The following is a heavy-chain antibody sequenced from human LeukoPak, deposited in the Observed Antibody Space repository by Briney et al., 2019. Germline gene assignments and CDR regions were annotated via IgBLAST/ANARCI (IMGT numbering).Heavy chain of an antibody. D-gene: IGHD6-13*01. Sequence: ASVKVSCKASGYTFTGYYMHWVGQAPGQGGEWMGRINPNSGGTNYAQKFQGRVTMTRDTSISTAYMELSRLRSDDTAVYYCARSSYSSSIGYWGQGTLVTVSS. CDR3: ARSSYSSSIGY. V-gene: IGHV1-2*06. CDR2: INPNSGGT. J-gene: IGHJ4*02. CDR1: GYTFTGYY.